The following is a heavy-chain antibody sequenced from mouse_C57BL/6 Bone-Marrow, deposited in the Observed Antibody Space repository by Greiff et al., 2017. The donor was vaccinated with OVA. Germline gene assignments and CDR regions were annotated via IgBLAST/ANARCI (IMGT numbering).Heavy chain of an antibody. J-gene: IGHJ2*01. V-gene: IGHV1-64*01. CDR3: ASRNYGCFYFDY. D-gene: IGHD2-1*01. CDR1: GYTFTSYW. CDR2: IHPNSGST. Sequence: VKLQQPGAELVKPGASVKMSCKASGYTFTSYWITWVKQRPGQGLEWIGMIHPNSGSTNYNEKFKSKATLTVDKSSSTAYMQLSSLTSENSAVYYCASRNYGCFYFDYWGQGTTLTVSS.